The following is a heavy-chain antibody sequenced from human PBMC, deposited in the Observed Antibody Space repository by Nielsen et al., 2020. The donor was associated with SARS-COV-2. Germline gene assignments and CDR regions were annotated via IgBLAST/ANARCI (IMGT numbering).Heavy chain of an antibody. V-gene: IGHV3-21*01. Sequence: GESLKISCAASGFTFSSYSMNWVRQAPGKGLEWVSSISSSSSYIYYADSVKGRFTISRDNAKNSLYLQMNSLRAEDTAVYYCASNPSITMVRGYMDVWGQGTTVTVSS. CDR2: ISSSSSYI. J-gene: IGHJ6*03. CDR3: ASNPSITMVRGYMDV. CDR1: GFTFSSYS. D-gene: IGHD3-10*01.